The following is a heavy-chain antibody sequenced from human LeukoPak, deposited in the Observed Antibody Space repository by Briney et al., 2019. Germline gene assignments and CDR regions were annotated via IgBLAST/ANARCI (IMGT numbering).Heavy chain of an antibody. CDR1: GFTFTSSA. D-gene: IGHD3-16*02. CDR3: AADGRATYDYVWGSYPNYYYYYGMDV. Sequence: SVKVSCKASGFTFTSSAVQWVRQARGQRLEWIGWIVVGSGNTNYAQKFQERVTITRDMSTSTAYMELGSLRSEDTAVYYCAADGRATYDYVWGSYPNYYYYYGMDVWGQGTTVTVSS. CDR2: IVVGSGNT. V-gene: IGHV1-58*01. J-gene: IGHJ6*02.